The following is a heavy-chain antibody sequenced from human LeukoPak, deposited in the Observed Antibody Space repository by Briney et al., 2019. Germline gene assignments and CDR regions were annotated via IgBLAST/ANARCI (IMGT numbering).Heavy chain of an antibody. CDR1: GFTFSSYA. Sequence: GGSLRLSCAASGFTFSSYAMSWVRQAPGKGLEWVSSVSDSGDNTYYADSVKGRFTISRDNSKNTLYLQMNSLRAEDTAVYYCARDRYSSGWYSDFDYWGQGTLVTVSS. CDR2: VSDSGDNT. D-gene: IGHD6-19*01. J-gene: IGHJ4*02. CDR3: ARDRYSSGWYSDFDY. V-gene: IGHV3-23*01.